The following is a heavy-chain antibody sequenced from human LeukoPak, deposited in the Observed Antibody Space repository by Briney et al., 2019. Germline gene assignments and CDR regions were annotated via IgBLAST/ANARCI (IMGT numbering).Heavy chain of an antibody. Sequence: SETLSLTCAVSGGSFSGYYWSWIRQSPGKGPEYIAEINHSGSTNYNPSLKSRVTISVDTSKNQFSLKLSSVTAADTAVYYCARRQSGYDGRRRGYFDYWGQGTLVTVSS. CDR2: INHSGST. V-gene: IGHV4-34*01. J-gene: IGHJ4*02. CDR3: ARRQSGYDGRRRGYFDY. CDR1: GGSFSGYY. D-gene: IGHD5-12*01.